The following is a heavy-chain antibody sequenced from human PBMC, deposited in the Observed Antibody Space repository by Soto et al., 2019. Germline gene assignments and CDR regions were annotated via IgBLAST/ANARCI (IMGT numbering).Heavy chain of an antibody. V-gene: IGHV1-24*01. CDR2: FDPEDGET. D-gene: IGHD3-10*01. CDR1: GYTLTELS. J-gene: IGHJ4*02. Sequence: ASVKVSCKVSGYTLTELSMHWVRQAPGKGLEWMGGFDPEDGETIYAQKFQGRVTMTEDTATDTAYMELSSLRSEDTAVYYCATPPYSLGRGRHEAVITVYFFFWGQGTLVTVSS. CDR3: ATPPYSLGRGRHEAVITVYFFF.